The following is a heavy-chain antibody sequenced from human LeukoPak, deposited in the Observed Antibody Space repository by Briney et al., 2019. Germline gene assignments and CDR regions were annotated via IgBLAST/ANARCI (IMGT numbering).Heavy chain of an antibody. CDR2: INPSGGST. CDR1: GGTFSSYA. J-gene: IGHJ4*02. CDR3: ARVSADCSGGSCYDDY. V-gene: IGHV1-46*01. D-gene: IGHD2-15*01. Sequence: ASVKVSCKASGGTFSSYAISWVRQAPGQGLEWMGIINPSGGSTSYAQKFQGRVTMTRDTSTSTVYMELSSLRSEDTAVYYCARVSADCSGGSCYDDYWGQGTLVTVSS.